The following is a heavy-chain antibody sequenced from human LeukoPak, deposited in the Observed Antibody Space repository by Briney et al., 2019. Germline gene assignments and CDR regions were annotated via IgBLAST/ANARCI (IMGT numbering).Heavy chain of an antibody. CDR2: IYTSGST. Sequence: SETLSLTCTASGGSISSGSYYWSWIRQPAGKGLEWIGRIYTSGSTNYNPSLKSRVTISVDTSKNQFSLKLSSVTAADTAVYYCARDNRLWFGELSDYWGQGTLVTVSS. D-gene: IGHD3-10*01. V-gene: IGHV4-61*02. J-gene: IGHJ4*02. CDR3: ARDNRLWFGELSDY. CDR1: GGSISSGSYY.